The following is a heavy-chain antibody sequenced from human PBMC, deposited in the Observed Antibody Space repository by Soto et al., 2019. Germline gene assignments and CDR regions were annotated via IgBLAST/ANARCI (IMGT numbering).Heavy chain of an antibody. CDR1: GNSISTTNW. V-gene: IGHV4-4*02. J-gene: IGHJ4*02. CDR2: IYHSGST. D-gene: IGHD3-22*01. CDR3: ARDVGYHYDGSPSGQFDF. Sequence: SETLSLTCVVSGNSISTTNWWSWVRQSPGKGLEWIGEIYHSGSTNYNPSLKSRVTISVDKSKNQFSLKLSSVTAADTAVYYCARDVGYHYDGSPSGQFDFWGQGTLGTVS.